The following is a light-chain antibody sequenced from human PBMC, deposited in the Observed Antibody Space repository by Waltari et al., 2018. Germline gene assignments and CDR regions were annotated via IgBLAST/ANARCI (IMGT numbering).Light chain of an antibody. CDR3: QTWGTGIWV. Sequence: QLVLTQSSSASASLGASVKLTCTLSSGHSTYALPWHPQQPEKGPRFLMKVNNDGSHNKGDGIPDRFSGSSSGAERYLTISSLQSEDEADYYCQTWGTGIWVFGGGTKLTVL. J-gene: IGLJ3*02. CDR1: SGHSTYA. V-gene: IGLV4-69*01. CDR2: VNNDGSH.